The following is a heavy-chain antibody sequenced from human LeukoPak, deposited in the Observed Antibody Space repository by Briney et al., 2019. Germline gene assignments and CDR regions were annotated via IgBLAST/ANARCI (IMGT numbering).Heavy chain of an antibody. D-gene: IGHD3-16*01. CDR3: GRGETVLDYFDY. J-gene: IGHJ4*02. V-gene: IGHV4-39*01. CDR2: VYNSRNT. Sequence: SDTLSLTCTLSGRSIRRRNYYCGWSPQPPGEGLDWVGKVYNSRNTYSSPSLRSRNAISIDTSKNQLSLRLSFVPAPGKAVHYCGRGETVLDYFDYWGQGTRVTVSS. CDR1: GRSIRRRNYY.